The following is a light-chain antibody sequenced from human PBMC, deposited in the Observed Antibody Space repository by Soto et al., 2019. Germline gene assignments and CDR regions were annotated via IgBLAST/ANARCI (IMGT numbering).Light chain of an antibody. Sequence: QSVLTQPPSASGTPGQRVTISCSGSSSNIGSNYVYWYQQLPGTVPQLLIYRNSERPSGVPARFSGSKSGTSASLAISGLRSEDEADYYCAACDDSLSGVVFGGGTKLTVL. V-gene: IGLV1-47*01. CDR2: RNS. CDR3: AACDDSLSGVV. J-gene: IGLJ2*01. CDR1: SSNIGSNY.